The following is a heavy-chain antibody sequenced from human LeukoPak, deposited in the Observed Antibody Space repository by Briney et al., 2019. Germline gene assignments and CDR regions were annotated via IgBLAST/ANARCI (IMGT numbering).Heavy chain of an antibody. CDR3: ARVVVTAAMPGYYFDY. CDR2: INPNSGGT. V-gene: IGHV1-2*06. J-gene: IGHJ4*02. CDR1: GYTFTGYY. D-gene: IGHD2-2*01. Sequence: ASVKVSCKASGYTFTGYYMHWMRQAPGQGLEWMGRINPNSGGTNYAQKFQGRVTMTRDTSISTAYMELSRLRSDDTAVYYCARVVVTAAMPGYYFDYWGQGTLVTVSS.